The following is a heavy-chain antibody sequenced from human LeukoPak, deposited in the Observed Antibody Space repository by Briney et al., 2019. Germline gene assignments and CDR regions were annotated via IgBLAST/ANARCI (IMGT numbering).Heavy chain of an antibody. J-gene: IGHJ5*02. CDR2: MNPNSGNT. V-gene: IGHV1-8*03. CDR3: ARDLPCSSTSCRRDWGFDP. D-gene: IGHD2-2*01. Sequence: ASVKVSCKASGYTSTSYDINWVRQATGQGLEWMGWMNPNSGNTGYAQKFQGRVTITRNTSISTAYMELSSLRSEDTAVYYCARDLPCSSTSCRRDWGFDPWGQGTLVTVSS. CDR1: GYTSTSYD.